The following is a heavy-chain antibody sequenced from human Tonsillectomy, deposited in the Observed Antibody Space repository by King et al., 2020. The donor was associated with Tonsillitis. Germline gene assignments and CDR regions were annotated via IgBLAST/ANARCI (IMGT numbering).Heavy chain of an antibody. J-gene: IGHJ4*02. D-gene: IGHD3-22*01. CDR1: GFNFDDYG. CDR3: ARDRRRYYDSSGYAVLDYFDY. Sequence: VQLVESGGGVVRPGGSLRLSCAASGFNFDDYGMSWVRQAPGKGLEWVSGLNWNGGSPGYADSVKGRFTISRDNAKNSLYLQMNSLRAEDTALYYCARDRRRYYDSSGYAVLDYFDYWGQGTLVTVSS. V-gene: IGHV3-20*04. CDR2: LNWNGGSP.